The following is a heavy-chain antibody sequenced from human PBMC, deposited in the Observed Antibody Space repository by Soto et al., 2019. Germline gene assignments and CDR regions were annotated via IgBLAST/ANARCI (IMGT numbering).Heavy chain of an antibody. D-gene: IGHD5-18*01. Sequence: QVQLVQSGAEVTKPGSSVKVSCKASGGTFSSYAISWVRQAPGQGLEWMGGIIPIFGTANYAQKFQGRVTINADESTSTAYMELSSLRSEDTAVYYCASPVDPAMAPFWYWGQGTLVTVSS. CDR2: IIPIFGTA. CDR3: ASPVDPAMAPFWY. J-gene: IGHJ4*02. V-gene: IGHV1-69*01. CDR1: GGTFSSYA.